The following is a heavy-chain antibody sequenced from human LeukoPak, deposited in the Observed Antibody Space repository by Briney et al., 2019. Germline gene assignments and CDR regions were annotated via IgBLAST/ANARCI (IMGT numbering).Heavy chain of an antibody. CDR2: FDPEDGET. CDR1: GYTLTELS. D-gene: IGHD4-17*01. J-gene: IGHJ4*02. V-gene: IGHV1-24*01. Sequence: ASVKVSCTVSGYTLTELSMHWVRQAPGKGLEWMGGFDPEDGETIYAQKFQGRVTMTEDTSTDTAYMELSSLRSEDTAVYYRATDLHDYGDYVFYWDQGTLVTVSS. CDR3: ATDLHDYGDYVFY.